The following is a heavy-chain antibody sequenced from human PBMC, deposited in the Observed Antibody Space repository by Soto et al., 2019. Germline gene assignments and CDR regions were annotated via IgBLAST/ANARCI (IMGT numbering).Heavy chain of an antibody. V-gene: IGHV4-39*01. CDR2: IYYSGST. Sequence: LETLSLTRTVSGGSISRSSYYRGWIRPPPRKGLEWIGSIYYSGSTYYNPSLKSRVTISVDTSKNQFSLKLSSVTAADTAVYYCATSIYGGNEVYYYGMDVWGQGTTVTVSS. CDR1: GGSISRSSYY. CDR3: ATSIYGGNEVYYYGMDV. J-gene: IGHJ6*02. D-gene: IGHD4-17*01.